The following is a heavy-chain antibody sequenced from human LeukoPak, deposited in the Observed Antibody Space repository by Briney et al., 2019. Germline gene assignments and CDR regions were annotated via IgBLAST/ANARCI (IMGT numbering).Heavy chain of an antibody. CDR1: GFTFNMYT. CDR3: ARDRRLQLWSPAGFDY. Sequence: GGSLRLSCAASGFTFNMYTMNWVRQAPGKGLEWVSSISSSGVYIYYADSVKGRFTISRDNAKNSLYLQMNSLRADDTAVYYCARDRRLQLWSPAGFDYWGQGTLVTVSS. CDR2: ISSSGVYI. J-gene: IGHJ4*02. D-gene: IGHD5-18*01. V-gene: IGHV3-21*01.